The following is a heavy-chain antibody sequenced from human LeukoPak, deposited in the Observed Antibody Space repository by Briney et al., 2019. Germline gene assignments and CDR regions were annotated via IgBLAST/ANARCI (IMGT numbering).Heavy chain of an antibody. Sequence: SETLSLTCTVSGVSISNGTYYWSWIRQPAGKGLEWIGRIYTNMSTNYNPSLKSRVTISVDTSKNQFSLSLTSVTVADAAVYYCAREYRGYTYGPYFDYWGQGTLVTVSS. CDR3: AREYRGYTYGPYFDY. D-gene: IGHD5-18*01. CDR1: GVSISNGTYY. V-gene: IGHV4-61*02. J-gene: IGHJ4*02. CDR2: IYTNMST.